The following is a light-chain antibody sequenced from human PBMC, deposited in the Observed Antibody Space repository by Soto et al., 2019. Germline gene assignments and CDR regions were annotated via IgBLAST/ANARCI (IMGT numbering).Light chain of an antibody. Sequence: PGERATLPCRASQSVRNNYLAWYQQRPGQAPRLLIHGASSRATGIPDRFSGSGSGTDFTLTISRLEPEDFAVYYCQQYGTSPRTFGQGTKV. J-gene: IGKJ1*01. V-gene: IGKV3-20*01. CDR2: GAS. CDR1: QSVRNNY. CDR3: QQYGTSPRT.